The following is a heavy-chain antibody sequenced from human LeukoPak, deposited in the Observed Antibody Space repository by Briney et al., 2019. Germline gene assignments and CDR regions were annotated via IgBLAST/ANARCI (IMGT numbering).Heavy chain of an antibody. CDR1: GFSLRTSGMC. J-gene: IGHJ4*02. CDR3: ARIRRGWIDY. Sequence: SGLTLIHPTQPLTLTCTLSGFSLRTSGMCVSWIRQPPRKALEWLALIEWEDDKYYSTSLKTRLTISKDTSKQQVVLTMTNMDAVDTATYYCARIRRGWIDYWGQGTLVTVSS. D-gene: IGHD3-10*01. CDR2: IEWEDDK. V-gene: IGHV2-70*01.